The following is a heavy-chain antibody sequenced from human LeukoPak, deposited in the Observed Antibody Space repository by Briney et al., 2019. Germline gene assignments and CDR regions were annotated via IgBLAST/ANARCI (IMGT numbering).Heavy chain of an antibody. CDR1: GYTFTGYY. Sequence: GASVKVSCKASGYTFTGYYMHWVRQAPGQGLEWMGWINPNSGGTNYAQKFQGRVTMTRDTSISTAYMELSRLRSDDTAVYYCARAGRKLDNDYYYYYMDVWGKGTTATVSS. D-gene: IGHD1-14*01. J-gene: IGHJ6*03. V-gene: IGHV1-2*02. CDR2: INPNSGGT. CDR3: ARAGRKLDNDYYYYYMDV.